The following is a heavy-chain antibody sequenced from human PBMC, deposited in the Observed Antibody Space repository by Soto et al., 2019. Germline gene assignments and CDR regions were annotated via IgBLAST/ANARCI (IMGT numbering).Heavy chain of an antibody. V-gene: IGHV3-74*01. CDR1: GFTFSSYW. CDR2: INSDGSST. D-gene: IGHD6-13*01. Sequence: EVQLVESGGGLVQPGGSLRLSCAASGFTFSSYWMHWVRQAPGKGLVWVSRINSDGSSTSYADSVKGRFTISRDNAKNRLYLQMNRLRAEDTAVYYCAREWKQQLAFDYWGQGSLVTVSS. CDR3: AREWKQQLAFDY. J-gene: IGHJ4*02.